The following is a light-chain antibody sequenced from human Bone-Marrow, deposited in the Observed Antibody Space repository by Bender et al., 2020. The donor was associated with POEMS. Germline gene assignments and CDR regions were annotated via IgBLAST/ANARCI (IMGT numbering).Light chain of an antibody. V-gene: IGLV2-23*01. CDR3: CSYADSSTR. Sequence: QSALTQPASVSGSPGQSITISCTGTSSDVGYYNYVSWYQQHPGRAPKLIIYEGSERPSGVSYRFSGSKSGNTASLTISGLQADDEADYYYCSYADSSTRFGTGTKVTVL. CDR1: SSDVGYYNY. J-gene: IGLJ1*01. CDR2: EGS.